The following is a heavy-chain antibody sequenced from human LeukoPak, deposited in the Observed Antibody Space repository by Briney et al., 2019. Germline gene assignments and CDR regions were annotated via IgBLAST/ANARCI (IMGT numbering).Heavy chain of an antibody. CDR1: GYTLTELS. J-gene: IGHJ4*02. D-gene: IGHD6-19*01. V-gene: IGHV1-24*01. Sequence: ASVKVSCKVSGYTLTELSMHWVQQAPGKGLEWMGGFDPEDGETIYAQKFQGRVTMTEDTSTDTAYMELSSLRSEDTAVYYRATGFHSIAVARIRHFDYWGQGTLVTVSS. CDR3: ATGFHSIAVARIRHFDY. CDR2: FDPEDGET.